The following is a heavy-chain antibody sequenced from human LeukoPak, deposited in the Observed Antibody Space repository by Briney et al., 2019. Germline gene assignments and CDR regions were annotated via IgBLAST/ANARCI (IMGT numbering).Heavy chain of an antibody. CDR2: ISYIGST. V-gene: IGHV4-59*11. Sequence: PSETLSLTCAVSDDSFSSHYWTWIRQPPGKGLEWIGYISYIGSTNYNPSLKSRVTISIDTSKSQFSLKLTSVTAADTAVYYCARDLVTVTKGFDIWGQGTVVSVSS. J-gene: IGHJ3*02. CDR1: DDSFSSHY. D-gene: IGHD4-17*01. CDR3: ARDLVTVTKGFDI.